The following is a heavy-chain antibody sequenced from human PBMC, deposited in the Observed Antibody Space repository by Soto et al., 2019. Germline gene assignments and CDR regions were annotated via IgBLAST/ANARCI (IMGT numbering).Heavy chain of an antibody. V-gene: IGHV4-34*01. CDR1: GGSFSGYY. J-gene: IGHJ3*02. Sequence: QAQLQQWGAGLLRPSQTLSRTCAVYGGSFSGYYWSWIRQPPGKGLEWIGEINHSGSTNYNPSLKSRVTISVDTSKNQFSLKLSSVTAADTAVYYCAGRYCSGGRCYLGAFDIWGQGTMVTVSS. D-gene: IGHD2-15*01. CDR3: AGRYCSGGRCYLGAFDI. CDR2: INHSGST.